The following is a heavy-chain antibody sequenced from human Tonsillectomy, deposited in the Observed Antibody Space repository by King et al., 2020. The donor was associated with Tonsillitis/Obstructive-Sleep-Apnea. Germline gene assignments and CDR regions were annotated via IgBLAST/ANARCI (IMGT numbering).Heavy chain of an antibody. J-gene: IGHJ2*01. CDR3: ARGEIVLVTDYWYFDL. D-gene: IGHD2-8*02. CDR2: IYYSGST. V-gene: IGHV4-59*01. Sequence: QLQESGPGLVKPSETLSLTCTVSGVSISSYYWSWIRQSPGKGLEWIGNIYYSGSTNYNPSLKSRVTISVDTSKNQFSLKLSSVTAADTAVYYCARGEIVLVTDYWYFDLWGRGTLVTVSS. CDR1: GVSISSYY.